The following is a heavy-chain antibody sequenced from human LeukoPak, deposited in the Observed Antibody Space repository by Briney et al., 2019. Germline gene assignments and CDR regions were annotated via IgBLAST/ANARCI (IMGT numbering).Heavy chain of an antibody. D-gene: IGHD3-10*01. CDR2: VYFTGIT. J-gene: IGHJ4*02. CDR1: GDSIRSYY. Sequence: SETLSLTCTVSGDSIRSYYWNWIRQPAGKALEWIGRVYFTGITNYNPSLKSRVSMSVDTSKNQFFLKLTSVTAADTAIYYCVRGIAVPGPFGPVDYWGQGTLVTISS. CDR3: VRGIAVPGPFGPVDY. V-gene: IGHV4-4*07.